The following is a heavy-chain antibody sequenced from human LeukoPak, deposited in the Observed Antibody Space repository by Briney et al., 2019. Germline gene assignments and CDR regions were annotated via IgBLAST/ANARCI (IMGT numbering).Heavy chain of an antibody. V-gene: IGHV4-61*01. Sequence: SETLSLTCTVSVGSVSIGSYYCSWIRQPPGKGLEWIGYIYYSGSTNYNPSLKSRVTILVDTSKNQFSLKLSSVTAADTAVYYCAGCYSFYYYGMDVWGQGTTVAVSS. J-gene: IGHJ6*02. D-gene: IGHD2-15*01. CDR3: AGCYSFYYYGMDV. CDR2: IYYSGST. CDR1: VGSVSIGSYY.